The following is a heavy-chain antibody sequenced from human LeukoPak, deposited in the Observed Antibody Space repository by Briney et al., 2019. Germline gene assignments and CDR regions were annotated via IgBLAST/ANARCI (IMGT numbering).Heavy chain of an antibody. J-gene: IGHJ4*02. D-gene: IGHD3-22*01. V-gene: IGHV3-9*01. Sequence: GGSLRLSCAASGFTFDDYAMHWVRQAPGKGLEWVSGISWNSGSIGYADSVKGRFTISRDDAKNSLYLQMNSLRAEDTALYYCAKDIGSYYDSSGLDYWGQGTLVTVSS. CDR3: AKDIGSYYDSSGLDY. CDR2: ISWNSGSI. CDR1: GFTFDDYA.